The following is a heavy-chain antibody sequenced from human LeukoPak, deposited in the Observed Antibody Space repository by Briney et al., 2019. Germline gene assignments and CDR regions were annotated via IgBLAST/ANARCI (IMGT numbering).Heavy chain of an antibody. Sequence: ASVKVSCKASGYTFTSYDINWVRQATGQGLEWMGWMNPNSGNTGYAQKFQGRVTMTRDTSISTAYMELSRLRSDDTAVYYCAREPRYQLLYNWFDPWGQGTLVTVSS. V-gene: IGHV1-8*02. CDR3: AREPRYQLLYNWFDP. CDR2: MNPNSGNT. D-gene: IGHD2-2*01. J-gene: IGHJ5*02. CDR1: GYTFTSYD.